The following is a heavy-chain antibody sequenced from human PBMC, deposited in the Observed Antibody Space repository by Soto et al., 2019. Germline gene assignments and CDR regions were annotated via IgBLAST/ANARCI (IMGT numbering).Heavy chain of an antibody. Sequence: PSETLSLTCAVYGGSFSGYYWSWIRQPPGKGPEWIGEINHSGSTNYNPSLKSRVTISVDTSKNQFSLKLSSVTAADTAVYYCARRVPITMVRGVTSPYYYYYYGMDVWGQGTTVTVSS. J-gene: IGHJ6*02. CDR1: GGSFSGYY. CDR2: INHSGST. D-gene: IGHD3-10*01. V-gene: IGHV4-34*01. CDR3: ARRVPITMVRGVTSPYYYYYYGMDV.